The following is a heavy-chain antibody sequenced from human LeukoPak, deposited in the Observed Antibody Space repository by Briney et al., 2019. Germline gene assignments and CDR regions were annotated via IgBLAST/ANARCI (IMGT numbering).Heavy chain of an antibody. V-gene: IGHV5-51*01. CDR3: ARIMADIYYFDD. J-gene: IGHJ4*02. D-gene: IGHD5-12*01. Sequence: GESLKISCKSSGYSFTSYWIGWVRQMPGKGLEWMRNIYHGDSDTRYTPPFQGQVTISADKSISTAYLQWSSLKASETAIYYCARIMADIYYFDDWGQGTLVTVSS. CDR1: GYSFTSYW. CDR2: IYHGDSDT.